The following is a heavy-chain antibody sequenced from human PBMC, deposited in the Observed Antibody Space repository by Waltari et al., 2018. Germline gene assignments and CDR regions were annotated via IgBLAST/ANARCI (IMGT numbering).Heavy chain of an antibody. CDR2: ISWNSGSI. Sequence: EVQLVESGGGLVQPGRSLRLSCAASGFTFDDYAMHWVRHAPGKGLEWVSGISWNSGSIGDADSGKGRCAISRDNAKDSLYLQMNSLRAEDTALYYCAKDGGYSHGNWFDPWGQGTLVTVSS. CDR3: AKDGGYSHGNWFDP. CDR1: GFTFDDYA. V-gene: IGHV3-9*01. J-gene: IGHJ5*02. D-gene: IGHD5-18*01.